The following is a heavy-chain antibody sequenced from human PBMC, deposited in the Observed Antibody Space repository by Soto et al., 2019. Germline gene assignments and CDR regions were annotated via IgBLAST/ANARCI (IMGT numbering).Heavy chain of an antibody. J-gene: IGHJ4*02. CDR2: ISYDGSNK. V-gene: IGHV3-30*03. CDR1: GFTFSSYG. D-gene: IGHD5-12*01. CDR3: APAYSGYNYFDY. Sequence: QVQLVESGGGVVQPGRSLRLSCAASGFTFSSYGMHWVRQAPGKGLEWVAVISYDGSNKYYADSVKGRFTISRDNSKNTLYLQMNSLRAEDTAVYYCAPAYSGYNYFDYSGQGTLVTVSS.